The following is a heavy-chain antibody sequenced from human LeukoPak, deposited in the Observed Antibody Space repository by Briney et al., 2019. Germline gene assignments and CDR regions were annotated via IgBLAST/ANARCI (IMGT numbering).Heavy chain of an antibody. CDR3: ASTIASAGHFFDS. D-gene: IGHD6-13*01. CDR1: GFTFTTYN. V-gene: IGHV3-48*02. CDR2: ISPSGTTI. J-gene: IGHJ4*02. Sequence: GRSLRLSCAASGFTFTTYNMNWVRQAPGKGLEWVSYISPSGTTIYYADSVKGRFTISRDNAKNSLYLHMNSLRDEDTAVYYCASTIASAGHFFDSWGQGALVTVSS.